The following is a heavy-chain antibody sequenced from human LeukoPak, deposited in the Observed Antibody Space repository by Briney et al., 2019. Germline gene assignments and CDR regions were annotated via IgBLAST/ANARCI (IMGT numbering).Heavy chain of an antibody. Sequence: GGSLRLSCAASGFTFDDYGMSWVRQAPGKGLEWVSGINWNGGSTGYADSVKGRFTISRDNAKNSLYLQMNSLRAEDTAVYYCARVVPGSYYNLFDYWGQGTLVTVSS. CDR3: ARVVPGSYYNLFDY. CDR2: INWNGGST. V-gene: IGHV3-20*04. CDR1: GFTFDDYG. J-gene: IGHJ4*02. D-gene: IGHD3-10*01.